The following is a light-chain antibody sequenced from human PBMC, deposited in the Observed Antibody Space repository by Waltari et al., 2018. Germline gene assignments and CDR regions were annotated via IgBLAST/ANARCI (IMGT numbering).Light chain of an antibody. V-gene: IGLV3-21*04. CDR1: NIGSKS. J-gene: IGLJ2*01. Sequence: SYVVTQSPSVSVAPGETARITCGGDNIGSKSVHWYQQRTGQAPVLVISYDSDRPSGIPERFSGSNSGNTATLTISWVEAEDEADYYCLVWHSTSDHHGVFGGGTKLTVL. CDR3: LVWHSTSDHHGV. CDR2: YDS.